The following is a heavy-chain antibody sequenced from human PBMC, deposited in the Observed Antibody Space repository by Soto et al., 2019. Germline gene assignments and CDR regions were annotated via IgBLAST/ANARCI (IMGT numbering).Heavy chain of an antibody. V-gene: IGHV2-5*02. CDR1: GFSLSTSGVG. J-gene: IGHJ3*02. Sequence: SGPTLVNPTQTLTLTCTFSGFSLSTSGVGVGWIRQPPGKALEWLALIYWDDDKRYSPSLKSRLTITKDTSKNQVVLTMTNMDPVDTATYYCAHRPPSDYYDILTGYDAFDIWGQGTMVTVSS. CDR3: AHRPPSDYYDILTGYDAFDI. CDR2: IYWDDDK. D-gene: IGHD3-9*01.